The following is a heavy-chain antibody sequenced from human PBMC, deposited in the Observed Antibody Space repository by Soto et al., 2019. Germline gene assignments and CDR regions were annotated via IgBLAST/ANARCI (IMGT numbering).Heavy chain of an antibody. CDR2: IPYDGGNR. J-gene: IGHJ6*02. V-gene: IGHV3-30-3*01. Sequence: LRLSCAASGFSFGRYAMRWVRQAPGKGLEWVASIPYDGGNRKYADSVKGRFTISRDNAKDMLYLHMSSLGPDDTSVYYCAREYLDYGPDVWGQGTSVTVSS. CDR3: AREYLDYGPDV. CDR1: GFSFGRYA.